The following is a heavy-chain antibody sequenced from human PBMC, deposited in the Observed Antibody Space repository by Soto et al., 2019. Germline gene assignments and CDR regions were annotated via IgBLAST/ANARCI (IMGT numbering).Heavy chain of an antibody. Sequence: SETLSLTCTVSGGSISSSSYYWGWIRQPPGKGLEWIGSIYYSGSTNYNPSLKSRVTISVDTSKNQFSLKLTSVTAADTAVYYCAREGHSYAFVDYWGQGTLVTVSS. CDR2: IYYSGST. D-gene: IGHD5-18*01. J-gene: IGHJ4*02. V-gene: IGHV4-39*07. CDR1: GGSISSSSYY. CDR3: AREGHSYAFVDY.